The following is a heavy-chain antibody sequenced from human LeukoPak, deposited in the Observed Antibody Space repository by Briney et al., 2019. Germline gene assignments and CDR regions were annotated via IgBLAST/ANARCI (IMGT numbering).Heavy chain of an antibody. CDR2: ISAYNGTT. Sequence: GGSVKVSCKASGYTFTSYGSSWVRQAPGQGREWMGWISAYNGTTNYAQKLQGRATMTTDTSTSTAYMELRSLRSEDTAVYYCARDLRYFDWLLRTVFDYWGQGTLVTVSS. J-gene: IGHJ4*02. CDR1: GYTFTSYG. V-gene: IGHV1-18*04. CDR3: ARDLRYFDWLLRTVFDY. D-gene: IGHD3-9*01.